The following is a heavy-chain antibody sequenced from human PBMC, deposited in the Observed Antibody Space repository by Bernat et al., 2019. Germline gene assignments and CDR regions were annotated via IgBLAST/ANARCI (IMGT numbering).Heavy chain of an antibody. J-gene: IGHJ4*02. CDR1: GYTFTGYY. CDR2: INPNSGGT. CDR3: ARDRGYCSGSSCYPWDYFDY. Sequence: QVQLVQSGAEVKKPGASVKVSCKASGYTFTGYYMHWVRQAPGQGLEWMGWINPNSGGTNYAQKFQGWVTMTRDTSISTAYMELSRLRSDDTAVYYCARDRGYCSGSSCYPWDYFDYWGQGTLVTVSS. V-gene: IGHV1-2*04. D-gene: IGHD2-15*01.